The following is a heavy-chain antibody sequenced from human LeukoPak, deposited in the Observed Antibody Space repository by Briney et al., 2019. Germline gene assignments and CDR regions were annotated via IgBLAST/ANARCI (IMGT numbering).Heavy chain of an antibody. CDR1: GFTFSSYW. V-gene: IGHV3-7*01. CDR2: IKQDGSEK. CDR3: AREDYDYVWGSYRHSTDAFDI. Sequence: PGGSLRLSCAASGFTFSSYWMSWVRQAPGKGLEWVANIKQDGSEKYYVDSVKGRFTISRDNAKNSLYLQMNSLRAEDTAVYYCAREDYDYVWGSYRHSTDAFDIWGQGTMVTVSS. D-gene: IGHD3-16*02. J-gene: IGHJ3*02.